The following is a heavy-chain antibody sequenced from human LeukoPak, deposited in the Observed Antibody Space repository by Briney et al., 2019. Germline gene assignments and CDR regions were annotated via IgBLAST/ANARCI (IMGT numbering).Heavy chain of an antibody. Sequence: GGSLRLSCAASGFTFSSYWMSWVRQAPGKGLEWVANIKQDGSEKYYVDSVTGRFTISRDNAKNSLYLQMNSLRAEDTAVYYCARVRPGPPTYYDFWSGYYPGGYYYYYYGMDVWGQGTTVTVSS. CDR1: GFTFSSYW. CDR3: ARVRPGPPTYYDFWSGYYPGGYYYYYYGMDV. J-gene: IGHJ6*02. CDR2: IKQDGSEK. D-gene: IGHD3-3*01. V-gene: IGHV3-7*01.